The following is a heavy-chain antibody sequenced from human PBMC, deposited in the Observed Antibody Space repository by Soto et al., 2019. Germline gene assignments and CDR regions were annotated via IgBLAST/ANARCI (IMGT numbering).Heavy chain of an antibody. CDR3: ARSEGGWGYFDL. CDR1: GGSISSYY. J-gene: IGHJ2*01. CDR2: ISYSGST. V-gene: IGHV4-59*01. D-gene: IGHD3-16*01. Sequence: QVQLQESGPGLVKPSETLSLTCSVSGGSISSYYWSWIRQPPGNRLEWIGYISYSGSTNYNPSLNSRVTISVDTSKNQFSLKLSSVTAADTAVYYCARSEGGWGYFDLWGRGTLVTVSS.